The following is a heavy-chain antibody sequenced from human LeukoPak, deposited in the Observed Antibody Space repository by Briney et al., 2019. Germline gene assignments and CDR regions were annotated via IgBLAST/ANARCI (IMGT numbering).Heavy chain of an antibody. CDR3: ARGYYYDSSGYYLDY. Sequence: TGGSLRLSCSASGFTFSTYWMSWVRQAPGKGLEWVANIKQDGSEKFYVDSVKGRFTISRDSAKKSLCLQMNSLRTEDTAVYYCARGYYYDSSGYYLDYWGQGTLVTVSS. J-gene: IGHJ4*02. CDR2: IKQDGSEK. D-gene: IGHD3-22*01. CDR1: GFTFSTYW. V-gene: IGHV3-7*03.